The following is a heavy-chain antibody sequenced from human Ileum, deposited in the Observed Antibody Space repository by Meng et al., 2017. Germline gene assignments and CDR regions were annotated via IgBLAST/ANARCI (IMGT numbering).Heavy chain of an antibody. V-gene: IGHV6-1*01. D-gene: IGHD5-24*01. CDR1: GDSVSSNSAA. Sequence: SQTLSLTCAISGDSVSSNSAAWNWSRQSPSRGLEWLGRTYYRSKWYNDYAVSVKSRITINPDTSKNQFSLQLNSVTPEDTAVYYCARDLNPTSRDGYNYISYYYYGMDVWGQGTMVTVSS. CDR2: TYYRSKWYN. CDR3: ARDLNPTSRDGYNYISYYYYGMDV. J-gene: IGHJ6*02.